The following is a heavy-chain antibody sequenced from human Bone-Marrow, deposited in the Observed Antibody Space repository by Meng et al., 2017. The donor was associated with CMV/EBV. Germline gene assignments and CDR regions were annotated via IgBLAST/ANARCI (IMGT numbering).Heavy chain of an antibody. CDR1: GFTFSRYW. Sequence: GESLKISCAASGFTFSRYWMHWVRQAPGKGLVWVSRISNDGSITIYADSVKCRFTISRDNAENTLYLQMNSLRAEDTAVYYCARVAYCGGDCYYYFDSWGQGTLVTVSS. D-gene: IGHD2-21*01. J-gene: IGHJ4*02. CDR2: ISNDGSIT. V-gene: IGHV3-74*01. CDR3: ARVAYCGGDCYYYFDS.